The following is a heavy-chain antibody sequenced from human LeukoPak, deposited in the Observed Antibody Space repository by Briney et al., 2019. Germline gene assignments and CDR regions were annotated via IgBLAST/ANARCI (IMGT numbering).Heavy chain of an antibody. D-gene: IGHD3-9*01. V-gene: IGHV3-23*01. Sequence: GGSLRLSCAASGFHFSAHGMNWIRQAPGKGLEWVSAISGSGGSTYYADSVKGRFTISRDNSKNTLYLQMNSLRAEDTAVYYCAKNHGGLFRYFDWLFGDWGQGTLVTVSS. CDR3: AKNHGGLFRYFDWLFGD. CDR2: ISGSGGST. J-gene: IGHJ4*02. CDR1: GFHFSAHG.